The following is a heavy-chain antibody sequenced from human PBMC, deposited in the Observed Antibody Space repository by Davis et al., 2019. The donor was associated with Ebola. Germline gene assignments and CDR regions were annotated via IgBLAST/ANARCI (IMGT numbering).Heavy chain of an antibody. D-gene: IGHD7-27*01. Sequence: ASVKVSCKASGYTFTNYYMHWVRQAPGKGLEWMGGYDPEDGETIYAQKFRGRVTMTEDTSTGTAYMELSSLRSEDTAVYYCATPMAWGYYFDYWGQGILVTVSS. CDR2: YDPEDGET. V-gene: IGHV1-24*01. CDR3: ATPMAWGYYFDY. CDR1: GYTFTNYY. J-gene: IGHJ4*02.